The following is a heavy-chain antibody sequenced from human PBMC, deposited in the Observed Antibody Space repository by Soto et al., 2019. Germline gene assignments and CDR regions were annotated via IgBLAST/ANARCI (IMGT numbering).Heavy chain of an antibody. CDR1: GYTFTNFG. CDR2: ITTYNGNA. D-gene: IGHD1-26*01. CDR3: ARARMFSGAHHDY. J-gene: IGHJ4*02. V-gene: IGHV1-18*04. Sequence: QVHLVQSGAVVENPGASVKVSCKASGYTFTNFGINWVRQAPGQGLEWMGWITTYNGNANYTQKHQDRITITTDTSTNTAYLELRSLRSDDTAVYFCARARMFSGAHHDYWGQGTRVTVSS.